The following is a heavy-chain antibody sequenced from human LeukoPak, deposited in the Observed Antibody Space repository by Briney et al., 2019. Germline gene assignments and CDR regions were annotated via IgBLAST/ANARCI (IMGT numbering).Heavy chain of an antibody. CDR2: ISSSGTPI. CDR3: AREKTACGGDCYDS. J-gene: IGHJ4*02. CDR1: GFTFSSYE. Sequence: PGGSLRLSCAASGFTFSSYEMNWVRQAPGKGLEWVSYISSSGTPIHYADSVKGRFTISRDNDKNSLFLQMNGLRAEDTAVYYCAREKTACGGDCYDSWGQGTLVTVSS. V-gene: IGHV3-48*03. D-gene: IGHD2-21*01.